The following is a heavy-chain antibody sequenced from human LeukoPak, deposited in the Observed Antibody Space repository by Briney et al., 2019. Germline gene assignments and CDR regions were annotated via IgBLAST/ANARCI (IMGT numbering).Heavy chain of an antibody. J-gene: IGHJ3*02. V-gene: IGHV3-9*01. CDR2: ISWNSGSI. CDR3: AKDHIFGYYDILTGYGSRQAFDI. D-gene: IGHD3-9*01. CDR1: GFTFSDYY. Sequence: HPGGSLRLSCAASGFTFSDYYMSWIRQAPGKGLEWVSGISWNSGSIGYADSVKGRFTISRDNAKNSLYLQMNSLRAENTALYYCAKDHIFGYYDILTGYGSRQAFDIWGQGTMVTVSS.